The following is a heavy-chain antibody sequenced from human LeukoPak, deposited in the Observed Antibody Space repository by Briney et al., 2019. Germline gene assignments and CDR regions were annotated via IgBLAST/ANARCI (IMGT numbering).Heavy chain of an antibody. CDR3: ARTPVDTAMDNYFDY. CDR1: GGSISSGGYS. J-gene: IGHJ4*02. V-gene: IGHV4-30-2*01. CDR2: IYHSGST. D-gene: IGHD5-18*01. Sequence: SETLSLTCAVSGGSISSGGYSWSWIRQPPGTGLEWIGYIYHSGSTYYNPSLKSRVTISVDRSKNQFSLKLSPVTAADTAVYYCARTPVDTAMDNYFDYWGQGTLVTVSS.